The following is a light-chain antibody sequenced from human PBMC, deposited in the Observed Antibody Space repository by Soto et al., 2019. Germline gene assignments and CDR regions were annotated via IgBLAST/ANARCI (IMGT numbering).Light chain of an antibody. CDR3: QQYGSSPRT. Sequence: EIVLTQSPGTLSLSPGERATLSCRASQSVSSSYLAWYQQKPGQAPRLLIYGASSRATGTPDRFSGSGSETDFTLTIGRLEPEDSAVYYCQQYGSSPRTFGQGTKVDIK. CDR1: QSVSSSY. CDR2: GAS. V-gene: IGKV3-20*01. J-gene: IGKJ1*01.